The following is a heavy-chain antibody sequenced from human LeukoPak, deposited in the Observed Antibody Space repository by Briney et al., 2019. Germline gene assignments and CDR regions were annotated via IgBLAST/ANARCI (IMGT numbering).Heavy chain of an antibody. D-gene: IGHD6-13*01. CDR2: ISGSSGRT. CDR3: AKHGGSRWREWYNWFDP. V-gene: IGHV3-23*01. Sequence: PGGSVSPFYAPSGFTVCTYAMTWVRQAPRKGLEWVSSISGSSGRTYYADSVKGRFTLFRHNSKNTQYLKMNSLRAEDTAVYYCAKHGGSRWREWYNWFDPWGQGTLVTVSS. CDR1: GFTVCTYA. J-gene: IGHJ5*02.